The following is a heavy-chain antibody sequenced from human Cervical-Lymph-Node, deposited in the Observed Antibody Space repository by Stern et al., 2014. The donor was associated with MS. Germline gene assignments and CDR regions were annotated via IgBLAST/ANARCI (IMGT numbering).Heavy chain of an antibody. CDR3: MGFGDATHV. CDR2: MSFVGGNK. J-gene: IGHJ6*02. CDR1: GISLSNAG. V-gene: IGHV3-30*03. Sequence: GQLEESGGGVVQPGRSLTLSCAASGISLSNAGMHWVRQAPGKGLEWVAVMSFVGGNKKYGDSVKGRFRISRDMANNTLFMHLYSLRPEDTAVYYCMGFGDATHVWGQGTTVIVSS. D-gene: IGHD1-26*01.